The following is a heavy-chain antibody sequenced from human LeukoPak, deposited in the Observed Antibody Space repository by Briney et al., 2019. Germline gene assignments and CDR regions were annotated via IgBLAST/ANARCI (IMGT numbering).Heavy chain of an antibody. D-gene: IGHD1-14*01. CDR3: ATGLRAVSDAFDI. CDR1: GGTFSSYA. J-gene: IGHJ3*02. CDR2: IIPIFGTA. Sequence: GASVKVSCKASGGTFSSYAISWVRQAPGQGLEWMGGIIPIFGTANYAQKFQGRVTITRDTSASTAYMELSSLRSEDTAVYYCATGLRAVSDAFDIWGQGTMVTVSS. V-gene: IGHV1-69*05.